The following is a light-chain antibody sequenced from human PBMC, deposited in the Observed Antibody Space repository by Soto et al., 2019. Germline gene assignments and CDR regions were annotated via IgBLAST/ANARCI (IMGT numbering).Light chain of an antibody. CDR1: SSDVGGYNY. V-gene: IGLV2-14*01. J-gene: IGLJ1*01. Sequence: QSALTQPASVSGSPGQSITMSCTGTSSDVGGYNYVSWYQQHQGKAPKLIIYEVSNRPSGVSNRFSGSKSANTASLTISGLQAEDEADYYCSSYSGSSTPYVFGTGTKVTVL. CDR3: SSYSGSSTPYV. CDR2: EVS.